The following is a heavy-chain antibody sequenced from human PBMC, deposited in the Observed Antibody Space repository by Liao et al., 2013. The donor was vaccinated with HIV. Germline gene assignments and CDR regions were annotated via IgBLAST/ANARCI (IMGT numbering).Heavy chain of an antibody. J-gene: IGHJ4*02. CDR1: SGSISSSSYF. Sequence: QLQLQESGPGLVKPSETLSLTCTVSSGSISSSSYFWGWIRQPPGKGLEWIGSTQYSGNTYYNPSLKSRVTISVDTSRNQFSLKVSSVTAADTAVYYCARGDHRSGWHLWYFDYWGQGILVTVSS. CDR2: TQYSGNT. CDR3: ARGDHRSGWHLWYFDY. D-gene: IGHD6-19*01. V-gene: IGHV4-39*07.